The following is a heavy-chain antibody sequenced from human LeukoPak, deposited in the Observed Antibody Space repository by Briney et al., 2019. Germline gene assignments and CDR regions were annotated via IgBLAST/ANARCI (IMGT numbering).Heavy chain of an antibody. Sequence: SETLSLTCTVSGGSISSSSYYWGWIRQPPGKGLEWIGSIYYSGSTYYNPSLKSRVTISVDTSKNQFSLKLSSVTAADTAVYYCARNYGDYEIRRWFDPWGQGTLVTVS. CDR1: GGSISSSSYY. J-gene: IGHJ5*02. V-gene: IGHV4-39*07. D-gene: IGHD4-17*01. CDR2: IYYSGST. CDR3: ARNYGDYEIRRWFDP.